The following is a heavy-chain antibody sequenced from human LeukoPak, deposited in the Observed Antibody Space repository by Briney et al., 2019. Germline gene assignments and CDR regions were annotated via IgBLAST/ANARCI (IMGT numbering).Heavy chain of an antibody. CDR2: ISSVGSSI. CDR1: GFTFSNYE. V-gene: IGHV3-48*03. J-gene: IGHJ4*02. D-gene: IGHD3-16*01. Sequence: PGGSPRLSCTGSGFTFSNYEMNWVRQAPGKGLEWLSYISSVGSSINYADSVKGRFSISRDNAKNSLYLHMNGLRADDTAVYYCAMIAGLWAFDHWGQGVLVTVSS. CDR3: AMIAGLWAFDH.